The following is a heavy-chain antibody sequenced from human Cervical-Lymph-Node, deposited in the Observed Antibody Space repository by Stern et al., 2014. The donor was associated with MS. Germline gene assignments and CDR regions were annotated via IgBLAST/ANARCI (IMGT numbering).Heavy chain of an antibody. V-gene: IGHV1-69*01. CDR3: AGGSGYFGDAFDF. CDR1: GGSFSSYT. D-gene: IGHD3-22*01. J-gene: IGHJ3*01. CDR2: VIPIIGTT. Sequence: QLVQSGAEVKTPGSSVKVSCKASGGSFSSYTISWVRQAPGQGLEWLGGVIPIIGTTKHAQKFQDRVTIAADESKGSAYVELSSLTPEDTAIYYCAGGSGYFGDAFDFWGQGTLVTVSS.